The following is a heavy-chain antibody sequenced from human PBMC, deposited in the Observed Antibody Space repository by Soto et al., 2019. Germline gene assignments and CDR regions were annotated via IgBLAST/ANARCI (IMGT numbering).Heavy chain of an antibody. CDR1: GYTFTSLD. CDR2: MNPRSGNT. D-gene: IGHD6-13*01. Sequence: ASVKVSCKASGYTFTSLDVYWVRQAAGQGLEWMGYMNPRSGNTGYEQKFQGRVTMTRDTSISTVYMELSSLTSDDTAVYYCTASSWTGAGLDFWGQGTPVTVSS. CDR3: TASSWTGAGLDF. J-gene: IGHJ4*01. V-gene: IGHV1-8*01.